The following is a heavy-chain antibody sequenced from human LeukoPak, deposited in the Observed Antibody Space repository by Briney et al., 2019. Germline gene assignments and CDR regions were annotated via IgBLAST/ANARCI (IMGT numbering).Heavy chain of an antibody. J-gene: IGHJ3*02. CDR3: ARNYDFWSGYYRSGAFDI. CDR2: IYSGGST. CDR1: GFTVSSNY. Sequence: GGSLRLSCAASGFTVSSNYMSWVRQAPGKGLDWVSVIYSGGSTYYADSVKGRFTISRDNSKNTLYLQMNSLRAEDTAVYYCARNYDFWSGYYRSGAFDIWGQGTMVTVSS. D-gene: IGHD3-3*01. V-gene: IGHV3-53*01.